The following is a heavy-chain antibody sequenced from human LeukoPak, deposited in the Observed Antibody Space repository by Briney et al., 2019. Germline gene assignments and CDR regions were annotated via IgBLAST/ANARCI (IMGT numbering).Heavy chain of an antibody. D-gene: IGHD3-3*01. CDR3: AREGYDFWSGYYTSYYYYYMDV. J-gene: IGHJ6*03. V-gene: IGHV3-11*01. Sequence: MTGGSLRLSCAASGFTFSDYYMSWIRQAPGKGLEWVSYISSSGSTIYYADSEKGRFTISRDNAKNSLYLQMNSLRAEDTAVYYCAREGYDFWSGYYTSYYYYYMDVWGKGTTVTVSS. CDR2: ISSSGSTI. CDR1: GFTFSDYY.